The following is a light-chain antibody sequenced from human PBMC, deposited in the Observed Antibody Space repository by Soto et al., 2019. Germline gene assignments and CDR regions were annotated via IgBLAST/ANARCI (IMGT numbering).Light chain of an antibody. V-gene: IGKV3-20*01. CDR3: QQYAGPPTT. Sequence: EIVLTQSPGTLSLSPGDRATXXXXXSQTVSNNYLAWCQQKPGQAPRVIMYGASRSATGIPDRFSGGGSGTDFTLTISRLEPEDFAVYFCQQYAGPPTTFGQGTRLEIK. J-gene: IGKJ5*01. CDR1: QTVSNNY. CDR2: GAS.